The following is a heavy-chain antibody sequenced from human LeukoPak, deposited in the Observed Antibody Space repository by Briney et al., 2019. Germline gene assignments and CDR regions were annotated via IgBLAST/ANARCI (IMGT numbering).Heavy chain of an antibody. CDR3: ARQASGRFGDWSPDYYYYYYMDV. Sequence: PSETLSLTCTVSGGSISNSSYYWGWIRQPPGKGLEWIGSIYYSGSTYYNPSLKSRVTISVDTSKNQFSLKLSSVTAADTAVYYCARQASGRFGDWSPDYYYYYYMDVWGKGTTVTISS. V-gene: IGHV4-39*01. J-gene: IGHJ6*03. CDR1: GGSISNSSYY. D-gene: IGHD3-10*01. CDR2: IYYSGST.